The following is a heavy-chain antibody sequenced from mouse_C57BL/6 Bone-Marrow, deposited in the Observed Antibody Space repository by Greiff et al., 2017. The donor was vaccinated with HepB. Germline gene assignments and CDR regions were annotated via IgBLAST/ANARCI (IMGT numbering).Heavy chain of an antibody. CDR3: ASYYYGSSYGYFDV. V-gene: IGHV1-80*01. D-gene: IGHD1-1*01. CDR1: GYAFSSYW. Sequence: VQRVESGAELVKPGASVKISCKASGYAFSSYWMNWVKQRPGKGLEWIGQIYPGDGDTNYNGKFKGKATLTADKSSSTAYMQLSSLTSEDSAVYFCASYYYGSSYGYFDVWGTGTTVTVSS. CDR2: IYPGDGDT. J-gene: IGHJ1*03.